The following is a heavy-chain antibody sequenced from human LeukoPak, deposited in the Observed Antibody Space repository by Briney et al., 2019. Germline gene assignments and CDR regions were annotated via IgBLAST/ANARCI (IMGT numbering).Heavy chain of an antibody. V-gene: IGHV3-48*03. J-gene: IGHJ4*02. CDR2: ISSSGSTI. CDR3: ARETDSTLFDY. Sequence: PGGSLRLSCAASGFTFNVYEMNWVRQAPGKGLEWVSYISSSGSTIYYADSVKGRFTMSRDNARDSLYLQMNSLRVEDTAVYYCARETDSTLFDYWGQGTLVTVSS. CDR1: GFTFNVYE. D-gene: IGHD2-2*01.